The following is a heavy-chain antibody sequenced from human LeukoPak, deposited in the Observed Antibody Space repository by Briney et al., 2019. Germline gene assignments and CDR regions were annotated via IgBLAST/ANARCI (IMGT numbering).Heavy chain of an antibody. J-gene: IGHJ4*02. CDR3: ARLPAYCSSTSCYYDY. CDR1: GFTFSSYA. D-gene: IGHD2-2*01. Sequence: PGGSLRLSCAASGFTFSSYAMSWVRQAPGKGLEWVSAISDSGADTYYTDSVKGRFTISRDNAKNSLFLQMNSLRAEDTAVYYCARLPAYCSSTSCYYDYWGQGTLVTVSS. V-gene: IGHV3-23*01. CDR2: ISDSGADT.